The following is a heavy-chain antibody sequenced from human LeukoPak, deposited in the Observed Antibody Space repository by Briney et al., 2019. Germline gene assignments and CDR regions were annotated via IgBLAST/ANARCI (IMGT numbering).Heavy chain of an antibody. Sequence: GGSLRLPCAASGFTFSSYGMHWVRQAPGKGLEWVAFIRYDGSNKYYADSVKGRFTISRDNSKYTLYLQMNSLRAEDTAVYYCAKDKTTVTTFYYFDYWGQGTLVTVSS. CDR3: AKDKTTVTTFYYFDY. CDR1: GFTFSSYG. J-gene: IGHJ4*02. D-gene: IGHD4-17*01. V-gene: IGHV3-30*02. CDR2: IRYDGSNK.